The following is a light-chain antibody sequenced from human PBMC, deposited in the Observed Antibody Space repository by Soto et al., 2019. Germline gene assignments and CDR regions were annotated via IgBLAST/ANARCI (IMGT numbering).Light chain of an antibody. J-gene: IGKJ5*01. CDR2: DAS. Sequence: LTQYIGTLSLSPGGSATLSCRASQNINNNYLAWYQHKPGQAPRLLMYDASLRATGVPDRFSGSGSGTDFTLTITRLEPDHSTVYYCQQHGISHITFGQGTRLEIK. CDR3: QQHGISHIT. CDR1: QNINNNY. V-gene: IGKV3-20*01.